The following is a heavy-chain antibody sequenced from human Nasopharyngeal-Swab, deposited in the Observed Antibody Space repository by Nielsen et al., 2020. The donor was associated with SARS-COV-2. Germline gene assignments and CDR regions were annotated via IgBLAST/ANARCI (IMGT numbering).Heavy chain of an antibody. CDR1: GDSVTSYY. J-gene: IGHJ5*02. Sequence: SETLSLTCAISGDSVTSYYWGWIRQPPGKGLEWIGSIYYSGTTYYNPSLKSRVTISVDTSKNQFSLKLNSATAADTAVYYCARWSSWYNWLDPWGQGTQVIVSS. V-gene: IGHV4-39*01. D-gene: IGHD6-13*01. CDR2: IYYSGTT. CDR3: ARWSSWYNWLDP.